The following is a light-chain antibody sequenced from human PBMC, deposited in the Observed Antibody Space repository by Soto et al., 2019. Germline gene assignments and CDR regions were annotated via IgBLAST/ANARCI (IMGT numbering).Light chain of an antibody. J-gene: IGKJ5*01. CDR2: DAS. V-gene: IGKV3-11*01. CDR1: QSVSSY. Sequence: EVVFAESPATLSLSPCERSTLACRAIQSVSSYLAWYQQKPGQAPRLLIYDASNRATGIPARFSGSGSGTDFTLTISSLEPEDFAVYYCQQRSNWPPSITFGQGTRLEIK. CDR3: QQRSNWPPSIT.